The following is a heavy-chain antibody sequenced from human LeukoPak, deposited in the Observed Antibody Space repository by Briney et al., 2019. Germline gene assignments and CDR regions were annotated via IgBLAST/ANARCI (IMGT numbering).Heavy chain of an antibody. CDR2: IYSSGTT. Sequence: GGSLRLSCAASGFTVSSNYMSWVRQAPGKGLEWVSIIYSSGTTYYADSVKGRFTISRGNSKNTLYLQMNSLRAEDTAVYYCAGGPTAYYFDYWGQGTLVTVSS. CDR1: GFTVSSNY. V-gene: IGHV3-66*01. CDR3: AGGPTAYYFDY. D-gene: IGHD1-26*01. J-gene: IGHJ4*02.